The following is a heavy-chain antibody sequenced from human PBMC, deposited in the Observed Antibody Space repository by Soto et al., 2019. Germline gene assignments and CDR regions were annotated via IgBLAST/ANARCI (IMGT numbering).Heavy chain of an antibody. V-gene: IGHV1-69*01. J-gene: IGHJ4*02. Sequence: QVQLVQSGAEVKKPGSSVKVSCKASGGTFSSYAISWVRQAPGQGLEWMGGIIPIFGTANYAQKFQGRVTITADESTSTAYMELSSLSSEDTAVYYCARDRSDYSSGWYELDYWGQGTLVTVSS. CDR2: IIPIFGTA. CDR1: GGTFSSYA. CDR3: ARDRSDYSSGWYELDY. D-gene: IGHD6-19*01.